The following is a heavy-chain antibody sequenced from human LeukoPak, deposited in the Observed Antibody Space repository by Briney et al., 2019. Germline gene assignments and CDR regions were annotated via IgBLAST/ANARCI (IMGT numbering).Heavy chain of an antibody. Sequence: ASVKVSCKASRYTFTSYDINWVRQATGQGLEWMGWMNPNSGNTGYAQKFQGRVTITRNTSISTAYMELSSLRSEDTAVYYCARGVDSSGQPPWGQGTLVTVSS. CDR2: MNPNSGNT. CDR1: RYTFTSYD. D-gene: IGHD3-22*01. V-gene: IGHV1-8*03. J-gene: IGHJ5*02. CDR3: ARGVDSSGQPP.